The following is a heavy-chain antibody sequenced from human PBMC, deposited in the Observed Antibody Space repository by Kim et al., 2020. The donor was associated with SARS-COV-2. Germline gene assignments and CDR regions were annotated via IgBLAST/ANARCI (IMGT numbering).Heavy chain of an antibody. V-gene: IGHV3-23*01. CDR3: AKDGWGNQWQPEDYFDY. Sequence: FSNCAMGWVRQAPGKGLEWVSAISGSGDSTYYADSVKGRFSISRDNSKNTLYLQMNSLKAEDTAVYYCAKDGWGNQWQPEDYFDYWGQGTLAT. D-gene: IGHD6-19*01. CDR1: FSNCA. CDR2: ISGSGDST. J-gene: IGHJ4*02.